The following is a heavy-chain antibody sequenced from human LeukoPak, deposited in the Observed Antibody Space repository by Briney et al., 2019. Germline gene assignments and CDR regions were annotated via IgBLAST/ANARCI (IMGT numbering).Heavy chain of an antibody. D-gene: IGHD2-15*01. CDR1: GGSISSGGYY. CDR3: ARGKLYCSGGSCWPYYFDY. J-gene: IGHJ4*02. V-gene: IGHV4-31*03. CDR2: IYYSGST. Sequence: SETLSLTCTVSGGSISSGGYYWSWIRQHPGKGLEWIGYIYYSGSTYYNPSLKSRVTISVDTSKNQFSLKLSSVTAADTAVYYCARGKLYCSGGSCWPYYFDYWGQETLVTVSS.